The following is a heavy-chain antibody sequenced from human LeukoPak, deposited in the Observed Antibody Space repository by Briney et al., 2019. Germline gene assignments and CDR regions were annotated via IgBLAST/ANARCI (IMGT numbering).Heavy chain of an antibody. CDR3: AKDLRHEWLFDY. V-gene: IGHV3-23*01. CDR1: GFTFTGNA. D-gene: IGHD3-3*01. CDR2: ISGSGGST. J-gene: IGHJ4*02. Sequence: GGSLRLSCAASGFTFTGNAMSWVRQAPGKGLEWVSAISGSGGSTYYADSVKGRFTISRDNSKNALYLQMNSLRAEDTAVYYCAKDLRHEWLFDYWGQGTLVTVSS.